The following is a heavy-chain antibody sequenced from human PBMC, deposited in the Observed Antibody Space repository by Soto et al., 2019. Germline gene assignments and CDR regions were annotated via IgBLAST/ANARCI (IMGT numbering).Heavy chain of an antibody. V-gene: IGHV1-18*04. CDR3: ARDWSRDYDNRRLTWLY. J-gene: IGHJ4*02. CDR1: GYTFRSYG. D-gene: IGHD3-22*01. Sequence: QIQLVQSGGEVKKPGASVKVSCKASGYTFRSYGISWVRQAPGQGLEWVGWISAYNGDTHYPPKFYDGITLTTDTSTDTAYIVWRELRPDDTSVYYCARDWSRDYDNRRLTWLYWGQGSLITVS. CDR2: ISAYNGDT.